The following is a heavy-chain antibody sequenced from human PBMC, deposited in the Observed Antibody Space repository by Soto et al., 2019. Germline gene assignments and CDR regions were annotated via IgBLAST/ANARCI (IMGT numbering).Heavy chain of an antibody. CDR3: ARSGAYYDYVWGSYRKYYFDY. CDR2: IIPIFGTA. Sequence: SVKVSCKASGGTFSSYAISWVRQAPGQGLEWMGGIIPIFGTANYAQKFQGRVTITADESTSTAYMELSSLRSEDTAVYYCARSGAYYDYVWGSYRKYYFDYWGQGTLVTVSS. CDR1: GGTFSSYA. D-gene: IGHD3-16*02. J-gene: IGHJ4*02. V-gene: IGHV1-69*13.